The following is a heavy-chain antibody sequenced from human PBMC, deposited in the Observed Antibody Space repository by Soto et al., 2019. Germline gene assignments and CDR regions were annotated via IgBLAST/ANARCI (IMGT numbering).Heavy chain of an antibody. D-gene: IGHD1-1*01. V-gene: IGHV3-23*01. Sequence: VQLLGSGGGLVQPGGSLRLSCAASGFTFSNYAMSWVRQAPGKGLEWVSVILDSASTTYYADSVKGRFTISRDNSRTPLDLQMTSLRAEDTAVSYGARAGVTPGIFVFWFQGFLVTLSS. CDR1: GFTFSNYA. CDR3: ARAGVTPGIFVF. CDR2: ILDSASTT. J-gene: IGHJ4*02.